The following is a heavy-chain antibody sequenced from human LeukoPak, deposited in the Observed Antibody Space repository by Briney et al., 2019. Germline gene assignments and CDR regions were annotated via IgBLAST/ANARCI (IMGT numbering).Heavy chain of an antibody. CDR2: IHQSGST. CDR3: ARSRGLRWGERTFEI. CDR1: GGSFSGYF. V-gene: IGHV4-34*01. J-gene: IGHJ3*02. Sequence: SETLSLTCAVYGGSFSGYFWSWIRQPPGKGLEWIGEIHQSGSTTYNPSLKSRVTISVDTSKNQFSLKLSSVTAADTAVYYCARSRGLRWGERTFEIWGQGTVVTVSS. D-gene: IGHD4-23*01.